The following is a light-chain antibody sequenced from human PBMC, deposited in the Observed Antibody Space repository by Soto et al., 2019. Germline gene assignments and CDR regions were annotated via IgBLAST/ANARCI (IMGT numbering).Light chain of an antibody. CDR2: RAS. Sequence: EIVLTQSPGTLSLSPGERATLSCRASQSVSSNYLAWYQQKPGQAPKPLIYRASSRATGIPDRFSGSGSGTDFTLTISRLEPEDSAVYYCQQYGSSPWTFGQGTKVDIK. CDR3: QQYGSSPWT. V-gene: IGKV3-20*01. J-gene: IGKJ1*01. CDR1: QSVSSNY.